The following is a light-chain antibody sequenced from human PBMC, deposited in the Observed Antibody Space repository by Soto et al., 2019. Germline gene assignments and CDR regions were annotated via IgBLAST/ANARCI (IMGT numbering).Light chain of an antibody. CDR2: DNN. CDR1: SSNIGNNY. Sequence: QSVLTQPPSVSAAPGQKVTISCSGSSSNIGNNYVSWYQHFPGTAPKLLIYDNNKRPSGIPDRFSGSKSGTSATLGITGLKTGDEADYYCGTWDTSVSVGVFGGGTKVTVL. V-gene: IGLV1-51*01. CDR3: GTWDTSVSVGV. J-gene: IGLJ3*02.